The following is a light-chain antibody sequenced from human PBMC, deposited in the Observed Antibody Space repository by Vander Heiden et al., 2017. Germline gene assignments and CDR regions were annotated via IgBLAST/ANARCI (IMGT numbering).Light chain of an antibody. CDR3: GSYAAYNSDVV. CDR2: EVT. J-gene: IGLJ2*01. V-gene: IGLV2-8*01. CDR1: SSDIGAYYY. Sequence: QSPLTQPPSASGSPGQSVTIPCTGTSSDIGAYYYVSWYQQHPGKAPKLIIYEVTKRPSGVPDRFSGSKSGNTASLTVSGLQVEDEAYYFCGSYAAYNSDVVFGGGTKLTVL.